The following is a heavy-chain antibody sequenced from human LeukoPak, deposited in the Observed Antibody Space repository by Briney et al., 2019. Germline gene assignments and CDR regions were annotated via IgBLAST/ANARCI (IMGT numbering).Heavy chain of an antibody. CDR3: ARASVIAARPNSVDY. D-gene: IGHD6-6*01. J-gene: IGHJ4*02. CDR1: GGSVNSGSYY. Sequence: SETLSLTCTVSGGSVNSGSYYWNWIRQHPGKGLEWIGFIYYGGSTYYNPSLKSRITISVDTSKNQFSLKLSSVTAADTAVYYCARASVIAARPNSVDYWGQGTLVTVSS. V-gene: IGHV4-31*03. CDR2: IYYGGST.